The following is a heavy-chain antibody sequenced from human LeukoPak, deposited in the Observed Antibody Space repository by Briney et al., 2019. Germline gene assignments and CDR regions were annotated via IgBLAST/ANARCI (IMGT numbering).Heavy chain of an antibody. J-gene: IGHJ4*02. CDR2: ISGSGGST. D-gene: IGHD3-22*01. CDR3: AKDRPMLLVITFYFHY. CDR1: GFSFSSYA. Sequence: PGGSLRLSCAASGFSFSSYAMSWVRQAPGKGVEWVSGISGSGGSTYYADSVKGRFTISRDNSKNTLYLQMNSLRAEDTAVYYCAKDRPMLLVITFYFHYWGQATLVTVSS. V-gene: IGHV3-23*01.